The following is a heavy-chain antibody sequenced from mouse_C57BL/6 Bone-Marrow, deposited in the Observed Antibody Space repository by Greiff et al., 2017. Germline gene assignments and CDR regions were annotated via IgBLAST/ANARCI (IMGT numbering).Heavy chain of an antibody. J-gene: IGHJ1*03. Sequence: QVQLQQSGAGLVKPGASVKMSCKASGYTFTTYPIAWMKQNHGKRLEWIGNFHPFKYDTKYNEKFTGKVTLTVENSSSTVYLELRRLTSDDSAMYYCARRITTVVADWYFDVWGTGTTVTVSS. CDR2: FHPFKYDT. D-gene: IGHD1-1*01. CDR1: GYTFTTYP. V-gene: IGHV1-47*01. CDR3: ARRITTVVADWYFDV.